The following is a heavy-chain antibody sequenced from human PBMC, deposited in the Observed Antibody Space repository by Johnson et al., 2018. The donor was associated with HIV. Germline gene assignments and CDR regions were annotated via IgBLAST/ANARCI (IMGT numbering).Heavy chain of an antibody. CDR1: GFTFSSYA. CDR2: ISYDGSNK. D-gene: IGHD1-1*01. V-gene: IGHV3-30-3*01. Sequence: QVQLVESGGGLVQPGGSLRLSCAASGFTFSSYAMHWVRQAPGKGLEWVAVISYDGSNKYYADSVKGRFTISRDNARNTMFVQMNSLRAEDTAVYYCARSGPNWAFDIWGRGTMVTVSS. CDR3: ARSGPNWAFDI. J-gene: IGHJ3*02.